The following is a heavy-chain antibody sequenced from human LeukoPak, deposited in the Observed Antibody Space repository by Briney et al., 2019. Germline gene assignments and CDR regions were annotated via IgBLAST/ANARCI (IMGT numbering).Heavy chain of an antibody. J-gene: IGHJ4*02. CDR2: ISGSGGST. CDR1: GFTFSSYA. Sequence: PGGSLRLSCAASGFTFSSYAMSWVRQAPGKGLDWVSAISGSGGSTYYADSVKGRFTISRDNSKNTLYLQMNSLRAEDTAVYYCAKVSSSWYLSDYWGQGTLVTVSS. CDR3: AKVSSSWYLSDY. D-gene: IGHD6-13*01. V-gene: IGHV3-23*01.